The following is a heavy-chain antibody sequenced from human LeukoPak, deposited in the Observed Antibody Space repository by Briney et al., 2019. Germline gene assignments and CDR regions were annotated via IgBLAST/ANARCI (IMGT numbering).Heavy chain of an antibody. Sequence: ASAKVSCKASGYTFTSSGISWVRQAPGQGLEWMGWISAYNGNTNYAQKLQGRVTMTTDTSTSTAYMELRSLRSDDTAVYYCARDSSGWYPNSFDYWGQGTLVTVSS. J-gene: IGHJ4*02. CDR1: GYTFTSSG. V-gene: IGHV1-18*01. CDR3: ARDSSGWYPNSFDY. CDR2: ISAYNGNT. D-gene: IGHD6-19*01.